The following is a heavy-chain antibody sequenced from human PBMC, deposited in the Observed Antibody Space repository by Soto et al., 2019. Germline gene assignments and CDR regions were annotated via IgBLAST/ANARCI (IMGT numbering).Heavy chain of an antibody. V-gene: IGHV3-73*01. CDR1: GFSFSGSA. Sequence: PGGSLRLSCAASGFSFSGSAFHWVRQSPGKGLEWLGRIGRKADNHAAVYAASVKGRFTISRDDSKNTAFLQLNSLRTEDTALYYCVRQKSRDYGGILPRNYHYSYYGMDVWGQGTTVTVSS. J-gene: IGHJ6*02. D-gene: IGHD2-15*01. CDR3: VRQKSRDYGGILPRNYHYSYYGMDV. CDR2: IGRKADNHAA.